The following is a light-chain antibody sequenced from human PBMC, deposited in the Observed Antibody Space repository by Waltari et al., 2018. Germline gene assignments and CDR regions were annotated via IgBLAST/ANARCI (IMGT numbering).Light chain of an antibody. Sequence: DIQMTQSPSSLSASVGDRVTITCRASQSISSYLNWYQQKPGKAPKILIYAASSLQSGVPSRFSGSGSGTDFTLTISSLQPEDFATDYCQQSYSTPQTFGQGTKVEIK. CDR3: QQSYSTPQT. CDR2: AAS. CDR1: QSISSY. J-gene: IGKJ1*01. V-gene: IGKV1-39*01.